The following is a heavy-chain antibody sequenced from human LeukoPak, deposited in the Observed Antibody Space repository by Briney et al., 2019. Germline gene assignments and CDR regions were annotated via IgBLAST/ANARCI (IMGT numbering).Heavy chain of an antibody. CDR1: GGSISSGSYH. V-gene: IGHV4-61*02. J-gene: IGHJ4*02. Sequence: PSETLSLTCTVSGGSISSGSYHWSWIRQPAGKGLEWIGRIYTSGSTNYNPSLKSRVTISVDTSKNQFSLKLSSVTAADTAVYYCASTRGFFDYWGQGILVTVSS. CDR3: ASTRGFFDY. CDR2: IYTSGST.